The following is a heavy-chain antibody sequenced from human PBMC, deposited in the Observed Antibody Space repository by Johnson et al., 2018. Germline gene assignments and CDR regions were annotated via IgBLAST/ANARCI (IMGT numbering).Heavy chain of an antibody. Sequence: VQLQESGGGLVQPGGSLRLSCEASGFTFSDYWMHWVRQVPGKGLVWLSRIRGDGGDTNYAGSVHGRFTISRDNAKNTLYLQMNALRADDTAVYYFARDRGLGTVSSDNWGQGTLVTVSS. CDR1: GFTFSDYW. D-gene: IGHD3-10*01. CDR2: IRGDGGDT. CDR3: ARDRGLGTVSSDN. J-gene: IGHJ4*02. V-gene: IGHV3-74*01.